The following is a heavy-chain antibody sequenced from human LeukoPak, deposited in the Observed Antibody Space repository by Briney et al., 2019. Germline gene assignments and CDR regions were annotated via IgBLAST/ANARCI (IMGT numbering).Heavy chain of an antibody. J-gene: IGHJ6*04. CDR3: ARSPPLEWFVDV. Sequence: PSETLSLTCAVFGYSISSGYYWGWIRQPPGKGLEWIGSIYHSGSTYYNPSLKSRVTISVDTSKNQFSLKLSSVTAADTAVYYCARSPPLEWFVDVWGKGTTVTVSS. D-gene: IGHD3-3*01. V-gene: IGHV4-38-2*01. CDR2: IYHSGST. CDR1: GYSISSGYY.